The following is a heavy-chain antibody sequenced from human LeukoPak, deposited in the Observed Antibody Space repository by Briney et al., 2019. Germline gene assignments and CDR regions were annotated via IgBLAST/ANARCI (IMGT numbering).Heavy chain of an antibody. CDR1: GYSISSGYY. CDR3: ARQITMIVVVLMRGAFDI. D-gene: IGHD3-22*01. V-gene: IGHV4-38-2*02. Sequence: SETLSLTCTVSGYSISSGYYWGWIRQPPGKGLEWIGSIYHSGSTYYNPSLKSRVSISVDTSKNQFSLKLSSVTAAHTAVYYCARQITMIVVVLMRGAFDIWGQGTMVTVSS. CDR2: IYHSGST. J-gene: IGHJ3*02.